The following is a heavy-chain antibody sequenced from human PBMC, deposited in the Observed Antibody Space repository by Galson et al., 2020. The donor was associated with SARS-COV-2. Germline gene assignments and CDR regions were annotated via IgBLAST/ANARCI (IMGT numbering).Heavy chain of an antibody. CDR2: IYYSGST. CDR3: ARVVSRRYWYFDL. Sequence: ETSETLSLTCTVSGGSISSGGYYWSWIRQHPGKGLEWIGYIYYSGSTYYNPSPKSRVTISVDTSKNQFSLKLSSVTAADTAVYYCARVVSRRYWYFDLWGRGTLVTVSS. CDR1: GGSISSGGYY. V-gene: IGHV4-31*03. D-gene: IGHD3-3*02. J-gene: IGHJ2*01.